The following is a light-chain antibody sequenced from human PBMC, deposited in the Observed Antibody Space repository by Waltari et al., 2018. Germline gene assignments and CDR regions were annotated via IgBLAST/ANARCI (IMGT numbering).Light chain of an antibody. CDR2: GAS. CDR3: QHHFRLPAT. Sequence: IMLTQSPGTLSLPPGESATLSCRASQSISRYLAWYQQKPGQAPRLLIYGASTRATGIPDRFSGSGSGTEFSLTISGLETEDSAVYYCQHHFRLPATFGQGTKVEIK. V-gene: IGKV3-20*01. CDR1: QSISRY. J-gene: IGKJ1*01.